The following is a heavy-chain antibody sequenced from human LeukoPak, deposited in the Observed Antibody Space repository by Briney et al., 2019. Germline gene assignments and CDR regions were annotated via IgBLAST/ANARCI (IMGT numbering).Heavy chain of an antibody. V-gene: IGHV1-18*01. CDR2: ISAYNGNT. CDR1: GYTFTSYG. J-gene: IGHJ4*02. Sequence: ASVKVSCKASGYTFTSYGISWVRQAPGQGLEWMGWISAYNGNTNHAQKLQGRVTMTTDTSTSTAYMELRSLRSDDTAVYYCARVLDYDILTGESDYWGQGTLVTVSS. D-gene: IGHD3-9*01. CDR3: ARVLDYDILTGESDY.